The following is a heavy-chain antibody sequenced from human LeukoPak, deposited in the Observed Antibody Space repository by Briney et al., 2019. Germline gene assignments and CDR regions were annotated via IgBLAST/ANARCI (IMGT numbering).Heavy chain of an antibody. Sequence: ASVKVSCKASGYTFTGYYMHWVRQAPGQGLEWMGWINPNSGGTNYAQKFQGRVTMTRDTSISTAYMELSRLRSDDTAVYYCARPLWFGEADAFDIWGQGTMVTVPS. CDR1: GYTFTGYY. V-gene: IGHV1-2*02. CDR3: ARPLWFGEADAFDI. J-gene: IGHJ3*02. D-gene: IGHD3-10*01. CDR2: INPNSGGT.